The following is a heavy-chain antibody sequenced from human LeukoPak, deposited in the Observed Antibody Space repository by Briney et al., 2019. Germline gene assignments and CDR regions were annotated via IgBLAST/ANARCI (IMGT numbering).Heavy chain of an antibody. CDR3: ARAYAVAAPFDY. CDR2: IYTSGST. CDR1: GGSISSYY. J-gene: IGHJ4*02. D-gene: IGHD6-19*01. V-gene: IGHV4-4*07. Sequence: PSETLSLTCTVSGGSISSYYWSWIRQPAGKGREWLGHIYTSGSTNYNPSLKSRVTMSVGTSKSQSSRKLSSVPAADTAVYYCARAYAVAAPFDYWGQGTLVTVSS.